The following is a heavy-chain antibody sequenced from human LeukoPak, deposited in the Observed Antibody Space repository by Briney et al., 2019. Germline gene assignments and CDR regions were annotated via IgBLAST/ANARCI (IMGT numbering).Heavy chain of an antibody. V-gene: IGHV4-34*01. CDR3: ASLKYSSSWDYYYYYYMDV. J-gene: IGHJ6*03. CDR1: GGSFSGYY. D-gene: IGHD6-13*01. Sequence: PSETLSLTCAVYGGSFSGYYWSWIRQPPGKGLEWIGEINHSGSTNYNPSLKSRVTISVGTSKNQFSLKLSSVTAADTAVYYCASLKYSSSWDYYYYYYMDVWGRGTTVTVSS. CDR2: INHSGST.